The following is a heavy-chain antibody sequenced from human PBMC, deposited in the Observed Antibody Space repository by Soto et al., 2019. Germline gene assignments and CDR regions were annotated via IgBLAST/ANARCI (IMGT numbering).Heavy chain of an antibody. CDR3: ASPPAGAALRGGFRVYFDY. CDR2: IIPIFGTA. V-gene: IGHV1-69*12. J-gene: IGHJ4*02. CDR1: GGTFSSYA. Sequence: QVQLVQSGAEVKKPGSSVKVSCKASGGTFSSYAISWVRQAPGQGLEWMGGIIPIFGTANYAQKFQGRVTMPAAESPSRGYMERSSLRSEDTAVYYCASPPAGAALRGGFRVYFDYWGQGTLVTVSS. D-gene: IGHD1-26*01.